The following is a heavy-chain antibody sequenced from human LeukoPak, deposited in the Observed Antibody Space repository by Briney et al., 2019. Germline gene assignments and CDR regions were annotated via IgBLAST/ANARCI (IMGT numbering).Heavy chain of an antibody. J-gene: IGHJ5*02. D-gene: IGHD6-19*01. V-gene: IGHV4-59*08. CDR2: IYYSGST. CDR1: GGSISSYY. CDR3: ARYTYEEWLAYNWFDP. Sequence: SETLSLTCTVSGGSISSYYCSWIRQPPGKGLEWIGDIYYSGSTNYNPSLERRVTLSVDTSKNQSFLKLSSVTAADTAVYYCARYTYEEWLAYNWFDPWGQGTLVTVSS.